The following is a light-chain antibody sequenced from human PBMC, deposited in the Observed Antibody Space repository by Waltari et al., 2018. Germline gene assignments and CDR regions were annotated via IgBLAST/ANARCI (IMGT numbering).Light chain of an antibody. CDR2: EVY. CDR3: CSYAGSNSWV. J-gene: IGLJ3*02. V-gene: IGLV2-23*02. Sequence: QSALIQPASVSGSPGQSITISCTGTSSNIGSYNLVSWYQHFPGKAPKVRIYEVYKRPSGVSNRFSGSKSGNTASLTISGLQAEDETDYYCCSYAGSNSWVFGGGTKVTVL. CDR1: SSNIGSYNL.